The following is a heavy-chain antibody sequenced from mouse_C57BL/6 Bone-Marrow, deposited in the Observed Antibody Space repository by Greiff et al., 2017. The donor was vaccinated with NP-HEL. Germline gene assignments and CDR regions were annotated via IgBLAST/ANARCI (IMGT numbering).Heavy chain of an antibody. V-gene: IGHV1-64*01. Sequence: QVQLKQPGAELVKPGASVKLSCKASGYTFTSYWMHWVKQRPGQGLEWIGMIHPNSGSTNYNEKFKSKATLTVDKSSSTAYMQLSSLTSEDSAVYYCAGYLLWLRRGFAYWGQGTLVTVSA. CDR3: AGYLLWLRRGFAY. J-gene: IGHJ3*01. CDR1: GYTFTSYW. D-gene: IGHD2-2*01. CDR2: IHPNSGST.